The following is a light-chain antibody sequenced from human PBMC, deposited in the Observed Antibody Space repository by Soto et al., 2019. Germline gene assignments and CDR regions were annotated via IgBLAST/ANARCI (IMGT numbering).Light chain of an antibody. J-gene: IGLJ3*02. V-gene: IGLV2-18*02. CDR3: SSFTSSNTWV. CDR2: EVS. CDR1: SSDVGSYNR. Sequence: QSVLTQPPSVSGSPGQAVTISCTGTSSDVGSYNRVSWYQQPPGTAPKLMMYEVSNRPSGVPDRFFGSKSGNTASLTISGLQAEDEADYYCSSFTSSNTWVFGGGTKRTVL.